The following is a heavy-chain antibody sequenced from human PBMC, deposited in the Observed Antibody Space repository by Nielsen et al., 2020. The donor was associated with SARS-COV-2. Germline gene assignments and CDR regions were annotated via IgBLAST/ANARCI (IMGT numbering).Heavy chain of an antibody. CDR1: GFTFNNYA. Sequence: GESLKISCAASGFTFNNYAMSWVRQAPGKGLEWVANIKQDGSEKYYVDSVKGRFTISRDNAKNSLYLQMNSLRAEDTAVYYCARDRGRYDFWSGYRYFDYWGQGTLVTVSS. D-gene: IGHD3-3*01. V-gene: IGHV3-7*01. J-gene: IGHJ4*02. CDR3: ARDRGRYDFWSGYRYFDY. CDR2: IKQDGSEK.